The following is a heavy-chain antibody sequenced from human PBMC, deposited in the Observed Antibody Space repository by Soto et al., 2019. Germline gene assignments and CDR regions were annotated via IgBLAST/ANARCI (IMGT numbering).Heavy chain of an antibody. J-gene: IGHJ6*03. CDR2: ISGSGTRT. D-gene: IGHD3-16*01. Sequence: GGALRLSCAASGFTCSSYAMRWVRQAPGKGLEWVSDISGSGTRTYSADSVKGRFTISRENSKNTLYLQMYSLRAEDTAVYYCAKDALGELRGELIILNQHYYMDVWGKGPTVTLSS. CDR1: GFTCSSYA. CDR3: AKDALGELRGELIILNQHYYMDV. V-gene: IGHV3-23*01.